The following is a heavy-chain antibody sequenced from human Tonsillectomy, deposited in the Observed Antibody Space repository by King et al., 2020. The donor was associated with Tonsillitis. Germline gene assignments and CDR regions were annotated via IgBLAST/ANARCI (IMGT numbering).Heavy chain of an antibody. D-gene: IGHD2-2*01. V-gene: IGHV4-34*01. Sequence: QVQLQQWGAGLLKPSETLSLTCAVYGGSFSGYYWSWIRQPPGKGLEWVGEINHSGSTNYNPSLKSRVTISVDTSKNQFSLKLSSVTAADTAVYYIAREHPGYCSSTSCYARGVYYYYYGMDVWGQGTTVTVSS. CDR1: GGSFSGYY. CDR3: AREHPGYCSSTSCYARGVYYYYYGMDV. J-gene: IGHJ6*02. CDR2: INHSGST.